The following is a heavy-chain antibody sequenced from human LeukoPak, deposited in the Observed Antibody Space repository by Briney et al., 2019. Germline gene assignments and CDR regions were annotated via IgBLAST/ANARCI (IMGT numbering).Heavy chain of an antibody. CDR3: AREVWGPEY. D-gene: IGHD1-14*01. J-gene: IGHJ4*02. Sequence: GGSLRLSCAASGFTFTKYWMTWVRQAPGKGLEWVGNIKQDGSNKNYMDSVKGRFTISRDNTKNSVYLQMSSLRAEDTAVYYCAREVWGPEYWGQGTLVTVSS. CDR2: IKQDGSNK. V-gene: IGHV3-7*01. CDR1: GFTFTKYW.